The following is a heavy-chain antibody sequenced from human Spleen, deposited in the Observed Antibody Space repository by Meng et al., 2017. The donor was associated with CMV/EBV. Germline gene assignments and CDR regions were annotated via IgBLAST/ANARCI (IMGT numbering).Heavy chain of an antibody. D-gene: IGHD2-2*01. J-gene: IGHJ4*02. CDR3: ARGRSGSTPDY. Sequence: QVQRQQWGAGLLKPSETLSLTCAVYGWSFSGYYWSWIRQPPGKGLEWSGEINHSGRTNYNPSLKSRVTISVDTSKNQFSLKLSSVTAADTAVYYCARGRSGSTPDYWGQGTLVTVSS. CDR2: INHSGRT. CDR1: GWSFSGYY. V-gene: IGHV4-34*01.